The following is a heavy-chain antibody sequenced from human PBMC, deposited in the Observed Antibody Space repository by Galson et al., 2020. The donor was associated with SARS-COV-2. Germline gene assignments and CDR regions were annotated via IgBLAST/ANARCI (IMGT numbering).Heavy chain of an antibody. D-gene: IGHD2-2*01. V-gene: IGHV3-15*01. CDR2: IKSKIDGGTA. Sequence: TGGSLRLSCAASGFTFSNTWMTWVRQGPGKGLEWVGRIKSKIDGGTADYAAPVKGRFTISRDDSKNTLYLQMNSLKSEDTAVYYCTTAPSTTFDSYFGMDVWGQGTTVTVSS. CDR1: GFTFSNTW. J-gene: IGHJ6*02. CDR3: TTAPSTTFDSYFGMDV.